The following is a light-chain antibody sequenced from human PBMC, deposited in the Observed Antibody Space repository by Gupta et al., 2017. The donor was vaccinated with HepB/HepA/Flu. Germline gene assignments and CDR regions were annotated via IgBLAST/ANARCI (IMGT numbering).Light chain of an antibody. Sequence: QSALTQPPSASGSPGQSVTISCTGTSSDVGGYNFVSWYQQHPGKAPKLIIYEVNKRPSGVPDRFSGSKSGNTASLTVSGFQAEDEDDYYCSSFAGGNRVFGGGTKLTVL. J-gene: IGLJ2*01. V-gene: IGLV2-8*01. CDR2: EVN. CDR3: SSFAGGNRV. CDR1: SSDVGGYNF.